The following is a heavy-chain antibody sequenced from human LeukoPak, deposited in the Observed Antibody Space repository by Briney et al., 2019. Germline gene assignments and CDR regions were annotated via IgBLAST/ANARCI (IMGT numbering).Heavy chain of an antibody. CDR3: ARVPHYYDILTGYYNIFDY. CDR1: GYTFTSYY. Sequence: GASVKVSCKASGYTFTSYYMHWVRQAPGQGLEWMGIINPSGGSTSYAQKFQGRVTMTRDTSTSTVYMELSSLRSEDTAVYYCARVPHYYDILTGYYNIFDYWGQGTLVTVSS. D-gene: IGHD3-9*01. J-gene: IGHJ4*02. CDR2: INPSGGST. V-gene: IGHV1-46*01.